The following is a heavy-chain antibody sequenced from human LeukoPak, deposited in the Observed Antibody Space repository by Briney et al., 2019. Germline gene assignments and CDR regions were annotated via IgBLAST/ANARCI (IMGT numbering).Heavy chain of an antibody. V-gene: IGHV1-24*01. CDR3: AKGGLTSTPLDY. J-gene: IGHJ4*02. CDR1: GYTLTELS. Sequence: ASVKVSCKVSGYTLTELSMHWVRQAPGKGLEWMGGFDPEDGETIYAQKFQGRVTMTEDTSTDTAYMELSSLRSEDTAVYYCAKGGLTSTPLDYWGQGTLVTVSS. CDR2: FDPEDGET. D-gene: IGHD2/OR15-2a*01.